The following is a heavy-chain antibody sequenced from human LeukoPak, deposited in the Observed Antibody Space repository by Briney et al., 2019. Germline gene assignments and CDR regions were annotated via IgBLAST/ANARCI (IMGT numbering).Heavy chain of an antibody. V-gene: IGHV3-23*01. J-gene: IGHJ3*02. CDR3: AKSMIRGVNDAFDI. Sequence: PGGSLRLSCAASGFTFSSYAMSWVRQAPGKGLEWVLGISVSGDSTYYADSVKGRFTISRDNSKNTLYLQMNRLRAEDTAVYYCAKSMIRGVNDAFDIWGQGTMVTVSS. D-gene: IGHD3-10*01. CDR2: ISVSGDST. CDR1: GFTFSSYA.